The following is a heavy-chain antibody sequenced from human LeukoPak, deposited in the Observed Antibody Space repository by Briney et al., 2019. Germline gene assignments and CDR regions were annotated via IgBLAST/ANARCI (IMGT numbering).Heavy chain of an antibody. CDR1: GGSLSSSSYY. Sequence: SETLSLTCTVSGGSLSSSSYYWGWVRQPPGRGLEWIGSIYYSGSTYYNPSLKSRVTISVNTSKNQFSLKLSSVTAATTAVYYCARDYYGSDNWFDPWGQGTLVTVSS. V-gene: IGHV4-39*07. CDR3: ARDYYGSDNWFDP. D-gene: IGHD3-10*01. J-gene: IGHJ5*02. CDR2: IYYSGST.